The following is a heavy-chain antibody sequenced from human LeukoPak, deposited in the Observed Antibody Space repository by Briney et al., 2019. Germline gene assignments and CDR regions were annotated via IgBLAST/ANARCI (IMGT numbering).Heavy chain of an antibody. Sequence: KPSETLSLTCAVYGGSFSGYYWSWIRQPPGKGLEWIGEINHSGSTNYNPSLKSRVTISVDTSKNQFSLKLSSVTAADTAVYYCARGRRDYYGSGSYYKPFDYWGQGTLVTVSS. V-gene: IGHV4-34*01. D-gene: IGHD3-10*01. CDR1: GGSFSGYY. CDR2: INHSGST. CDR3: ARGRRDYYGSGSYYKPFDY. J-gene: IGHJ4*02.